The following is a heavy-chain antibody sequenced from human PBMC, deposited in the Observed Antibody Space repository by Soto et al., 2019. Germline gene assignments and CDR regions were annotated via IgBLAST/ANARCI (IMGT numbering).Heavy chain of an antibody. V-gene: IGHV3-48*02. Sequence: EVQLLESGGGLVQPGGSLRLSCAASGFTFSSFHMNWVRQAPGRGLEWVAYITSSSDTIYYSDSVKGRFTISRDNGKNSLFLQMNSLRDEDTAVYYCARVVVVIPPGYYYAMDVWGQGTTVTVSS. J-gene: IGHJ6*02. D-gene: IGHD3-22*01. CDR2: ITSSSDTI. CDR3: ARVVVVIPPGYYYAMDV. CDR1: GFTFSSFH.